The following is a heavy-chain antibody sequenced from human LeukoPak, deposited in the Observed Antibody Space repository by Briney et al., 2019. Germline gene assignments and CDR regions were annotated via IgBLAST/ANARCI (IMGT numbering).Heavy chain of an antibody. Sequence: KPSQTLSLTCTVSGGSISSGGYYWGWIRQPPGKGLEWIGSIYYSGSTYYNPSLKSRVTISVDTSKNQFSLKLSSVTAADTAVYYCATSIPIAAAGTVGYYFDYWGQGTLVTVSS. CDR3: ATSIPIAAAGTVGYYFDY. CDR1: GGSISSGGYY. D-gene: IGHD6-13*01. J-gene: IGHJ4*02. CDR2: IYYSGST. V-gene: IGHV4-39*07.